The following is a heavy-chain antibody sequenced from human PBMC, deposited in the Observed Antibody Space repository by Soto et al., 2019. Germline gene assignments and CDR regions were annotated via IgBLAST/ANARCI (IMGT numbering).Heavy chain of an antibody. V-gene: IGHV3-7*01. CDR1: GFTFSSYW. CDR2: IKQDGSEK. CDR3: ARKGYGLGGYDI. J-gene: IGHJ3*02. D-gene: IGHD2-15*01. Sequence: LKLSCAASGFTFSSYWMSWVRKAPGKGLEWMANIKQDGSEKYYVDFVKGRFTISRDNAKNSLYLQMNSLRADDTAVYYCARKGYGLGGYDIWGQGTTVTVSS.